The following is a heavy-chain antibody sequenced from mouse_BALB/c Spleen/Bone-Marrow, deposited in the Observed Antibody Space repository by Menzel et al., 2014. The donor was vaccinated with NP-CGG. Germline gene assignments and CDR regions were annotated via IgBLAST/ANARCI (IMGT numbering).Heavy chain of an antibody. CDR1: GFTFSSYG. Sequence: EVQVVESGGDLVKPGGSLKLSCAASGFTFSSYGMSWVRQTPDKRLEWVATINSGGVNTYYIDSVKGRFTISRDNAKNTLYLQMSSLKSEDTAMYHCARRGNWDGRAAMDYWGQGTSSPSPQ. D-gene: IGHD4-1*01. CDR2: INSGGVNT. J-gene: IGHJ4*01. CDR3: ARRGNWDGRAAMDY. V-gene: IGHV5-6*01.